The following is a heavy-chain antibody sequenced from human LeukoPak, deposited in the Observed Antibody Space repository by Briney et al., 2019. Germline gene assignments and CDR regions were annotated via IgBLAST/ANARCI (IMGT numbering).Heavy chain of an antibody. Sequence: PGGSLRLSXAASGFTFSSYSMNWVRQAPGKGLEWVSSISSGSSYIYYADSVKGRLTIYRDNAKNSLYLQMNSLRAEDTAVYYCARGPIYDFWSGYYNYFDYWGQGTLVTVSS. V-gene: IGHV3-21*01. CDR2: ISSGSSYI. CDR3: ARGPIYDFWSGYYNYFDY. CDR1: GFTFSSYS. D-gene: IGHD3-3*01. J-gene: IGHJ4*02.